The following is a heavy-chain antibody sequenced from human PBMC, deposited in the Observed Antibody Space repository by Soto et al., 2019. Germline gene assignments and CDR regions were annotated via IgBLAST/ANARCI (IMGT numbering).Heavy chain of an antibody. CDR1: GFAVSANY. CDR2: IYSGGDT. D-gene: IGHD4-17*01. Sequence: EAHLVGSGGELVQPGGSLRLSCAASGFAVSANYLSWVRQAPGKGLEWVSLIYSGGDTDYADSVRGRFTISRDNSNNTLCLQVNSRKAEDIAVDYCATLMTTAPYWGQGALVNVSS. J-gene: IGHJ4*02. CDR3: ATLMTTAPY. V-gene: IGHV3-66*01.